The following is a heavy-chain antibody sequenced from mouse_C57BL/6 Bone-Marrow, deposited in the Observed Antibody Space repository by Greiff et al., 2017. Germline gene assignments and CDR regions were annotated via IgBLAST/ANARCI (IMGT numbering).Heavy chain of an antibody. V-gene: IGHV1-47*01. CDR2: FHPYSGGT. Sequence: QVQLKESGAELVKPGASVKMSCKASGYTFTTYPIEWMKQNHGNSLEWIGNFHPYSGGTKYNEKFKGKATLTVEKSSSTVYLELSRLTSDDSAVYYCARRDDCYWCFAVWGTGTTVTVSS. CDR3: ARRDDCYWCFAV. CDR1: GYTFTTYP. D-gene: IGHD2-4*01. J-gene: IGHJ1*03.